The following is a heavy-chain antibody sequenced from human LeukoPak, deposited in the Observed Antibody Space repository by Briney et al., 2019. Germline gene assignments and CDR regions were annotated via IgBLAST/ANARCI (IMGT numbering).Heavy chain of an antibody. Sequence: TLSLTCTVSGGSISSYYWSWIRQPPGKALEWLALIYWNDDNHYSPSLKSRLTITKDTSKNQVVLTMTNMDPVDTATYYCAHSAVYIYDSSGYSNDNWFDPWGQGTLVTVSS. D-gene: IGHD3-22*01. CDR2: IYWNDDN. V-gene: IGHV2-5*01. CDR1: GGSISSYYW. CDR3: AHSAVYIYDSSGYSNDNWFDP. J-gene: IGHJ5*02.